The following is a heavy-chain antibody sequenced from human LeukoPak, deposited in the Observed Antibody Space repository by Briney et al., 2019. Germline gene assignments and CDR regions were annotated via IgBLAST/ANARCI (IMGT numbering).Heavy chain of an antibody. CDR2: LDASAAPT. Sequence: GGSLRLSCAVSGFNFSAYAMGWVRQAPGEGLEWVSSLDASAAPTYYADSVKGRFTISRDNSKNSLYLQMNSLRAEDTAIYYCVRDRGLGQWLDYWGQGTLVTVSS. CDR1: GFNFSAYA. J-gene: IGHJ4*02. D-gene: IGHD6-19*01. V-gene: IGHV3-23*01. CDR3: VRDRGLGQWLDY.